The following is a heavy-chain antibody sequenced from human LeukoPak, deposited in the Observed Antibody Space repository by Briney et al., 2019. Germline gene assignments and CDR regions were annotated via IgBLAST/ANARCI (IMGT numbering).Heavy chain of an antibody. J-gene: IGHJ3*02. D-gene: IGHD1-26*01. V-gene: IGHV1-46*01. Sequence: GASVKVSCKASGYTFIDYYMHWVRQAPGQGLEWMGIIKPSGDYTIYAQKFQGRVTMTRDTSTSTVYMELSSLRSEDTAVYYCAREIVGAEGPFDIWGQGTMVTVSS. CDR2: IKPSGDYT. CDR3: AREIVGAEGPFDI. CDR1: GYTFIDYY.